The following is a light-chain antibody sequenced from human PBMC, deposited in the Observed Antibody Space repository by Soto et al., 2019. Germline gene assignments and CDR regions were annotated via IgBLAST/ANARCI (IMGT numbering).Light chain of an antibody. CDR3: MQGAHWPWT. Sequence: VVLTQSPLSQPVTLGQPASISCRSGQSLLHSDGNTYLSWFQQRPGHSPRRLIYKVSDRDSGVPDRFSGSGSGTDFTLKISRVEAEDIGVYYCMQGAHWPWTFGQGTKMAIK. J-gene: IGKJ1*01. CDR1: QSLLHSDGNTY. CDR2: KVS. V-gene: IGKV2-30*02.